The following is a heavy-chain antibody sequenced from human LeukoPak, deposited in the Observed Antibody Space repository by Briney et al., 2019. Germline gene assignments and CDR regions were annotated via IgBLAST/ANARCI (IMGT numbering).Heavy chain of an antibody. Sequence: ASVKVSCKASGYTFTSYDINWVRQATGQGLEWMGWMNPNSGNTGYAQKFQGRVTITRNTSISTAYMELSSLRSEDTAVYHCARGSIAVAGNYYYYYMDVWGKGTTVTVSS. D-gene: IGHD6-19*01. V-gene: IGHV1-8*03. CDR3: ARGSIAVAGNYYYYYMDV. CDR2: MNPNSGNT. CDR1: GYTFTSYD. J-gene: IGHJ6*03.